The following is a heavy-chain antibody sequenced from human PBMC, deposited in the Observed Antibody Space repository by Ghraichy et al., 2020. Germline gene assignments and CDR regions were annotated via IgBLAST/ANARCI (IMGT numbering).Heavy chain of an antibody. V-gene: IGHV3-23*01. CDR1: GFTFSSYA. CDR3: AKQVPQQLVSRRYFDY. D-gene: IGHD6-13*01. J-gene: IGHJ4*02. CDR2: ISGSGGST. Sequence: GSLRLSCAASGFTFSSYAMSWVRQAPGKGLEWVSAISGSGGSTYYADSVKGRFTISRDNSKNTLYLQMNSLRAEDTAVYYCAKQVPQQLVSRRYFDYWGQGALVTVSS.